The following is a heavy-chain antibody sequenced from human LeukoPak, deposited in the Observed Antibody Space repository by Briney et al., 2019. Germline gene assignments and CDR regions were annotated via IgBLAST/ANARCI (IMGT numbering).Heavy chain of an antibody. D-gene: IGHD3-10*01. CDR2: INHSGST. V-gene: IGHV4-34*01. J-gene: IGHJ3*02. Sequence: SETLSLTCAVYSGSFSGYYWSWIRQPPGKGLEWIGEINHSGSTNYNPSLKSRVTISVDTPKNQFSLKLSSVTAADTAVYYCARRGSMVRGVYRPAKWAFDIWGQGTMVTVSS. CDR1: SGSFSGYY. CDR3: ARRGSMVRGVYRPAKWAFDI.